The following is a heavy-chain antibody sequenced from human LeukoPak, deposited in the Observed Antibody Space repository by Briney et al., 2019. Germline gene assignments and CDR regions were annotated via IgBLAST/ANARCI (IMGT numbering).Heavy chain of an antibody. D-gene: IGHD3-22*01. CDR3: AKGDSDSSGYYLD. J-gene: IGHJ4*02. Sequence: GGSLRLSCAASGFTFSSYWMSWVRQAPGKGLEWVGNIKEDGSEKNYVDSVKGRFTISRDNAKNSLYLEMNSLKAEDTAVYYCAKGDSDSSGYYLDWGQGTLVTVSS. V-gene: IGHV3-7*03. CDR2: IKEDGSEK. CDR1: GFTFSSYW.